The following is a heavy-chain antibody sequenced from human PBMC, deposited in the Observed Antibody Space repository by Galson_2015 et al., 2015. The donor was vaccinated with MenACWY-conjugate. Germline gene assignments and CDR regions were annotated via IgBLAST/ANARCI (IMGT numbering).Heavy chain of an antibody. CDR2: IKSKYEGWTI. D-gene: IGHD6-13*01. J-gene: IGHJ5*02. CDR3: TTALGVAAHGS. CDR1: GFTFSNAW. V-gene: IGHV3-15*01. Sequence: SLRLSCAGSGFTFSNAWMNWVRQAPGKGLEWVGRIKSKYEGWTIEYAAPVKGRFIISRDDSKNTLYLQMNSLKTEDTAVYYCTTALGVAAHGSWGQGTLVTVSS.